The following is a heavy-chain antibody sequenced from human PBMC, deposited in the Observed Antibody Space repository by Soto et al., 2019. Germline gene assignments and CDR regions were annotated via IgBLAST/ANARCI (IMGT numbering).Heavy chain of an antibody. CDR2: IKEGGSEK. CDR3: ERDVLYRHSSSDY. D-gene: IGHD6-19*01. J-gene: IGHJ4*02. CDR1: GFTFSRHC. Sequence: PXVSLRLSCAASGFTFSRHCMSWVRQAPGKGLEWVASIKEGGSEKYYVDSVKGRFTISRDNAKNSLYLQMNSLRAEDTAVYYCERDVLYRHSSSDYWGQGTLVTVSS. V-gene: IGHV3-7*03.